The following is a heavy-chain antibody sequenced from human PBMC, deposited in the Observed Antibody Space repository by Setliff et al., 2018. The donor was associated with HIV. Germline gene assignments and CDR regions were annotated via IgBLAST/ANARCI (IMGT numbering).Heavy chain of an antibody. Sequence: GPSVKVSCKASGGTFRSHEISWVRQAPGQGLEWMGGIVPTLNTGNYAPKFQGRVTITADESTTTAYMELSSLRSEDTAVYYCARIPNHSSGFDYWGQGTPVTVSS. D-gene: IGHD3-22*01. CDR2: IVPTLNTG. V-gene: IGHV1-69*13. J-gene: IGHJ4*02. CDR1: GGTFRSHE. CDR3: ARIPNHSSGFDY.